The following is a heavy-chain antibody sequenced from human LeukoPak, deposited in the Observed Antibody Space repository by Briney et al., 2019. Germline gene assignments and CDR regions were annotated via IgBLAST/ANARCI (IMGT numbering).Heavy chain of an antibody. CDR2: TRNKANSYTT. J-gene: IGHJ5*02. Sequence: GGSLRLSCAASGFTFSDHYMDWVRQAPGKGLEWVGRTRNKANSYTTEYAASVKGRFTISRDDSKNSLYLQMNSLKTEDTAVYYCAKDAAWYRGYNWFDPWGQGTLVTVSS. CDR3: AKDAAWYRGYNWFDP. D-gene: IGHD6-13*01. CDR1: GFTFSDHY. V-gene: IGHV3-72*01.